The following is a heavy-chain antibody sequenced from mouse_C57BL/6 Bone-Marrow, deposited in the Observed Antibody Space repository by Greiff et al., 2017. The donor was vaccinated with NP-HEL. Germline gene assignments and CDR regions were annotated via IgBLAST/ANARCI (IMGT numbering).Heavy chain of an antibody. D-gene: IGHD4-1*01. V-gene: IGHV7-1*01. Sequence: EVKVVESGGGLVQSGRSLRLSCATSGFTFSDFYMEWVRQAPGKGLEWIAASRNKANDYTTEYSASVKGRFIVSRDTSQSILYLQMNALRAEDTAMYYCARDALGPFDYWGQGTTLTVSS. CDR3: ARDALGPFDY. CDR2: SRNKANDYTT. CDR1: GFTFSDFY. J-gene: IGHJ2*01.